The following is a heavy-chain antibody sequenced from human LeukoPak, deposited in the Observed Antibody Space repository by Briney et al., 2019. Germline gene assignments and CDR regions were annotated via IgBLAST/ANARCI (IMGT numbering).Heavy chain of an antibody. CDR1: GGSFSGYY. CDR2: INHSGST. CDR3: ARGSRGSSWYRY. J-gene: IGHJ4*02. D-gene: IGHD6-13*01. Sequence: SETLSLTCADYGGSFSGYYWSWIRQPPGKGLEWIGEINHSGSTNYNPSLKSRVTISVDTSKNQFSLKLSSVTAADTAVYYCARGSRGSSWYRYWGQGTLVTVSS. V-gene: IGHV4-34*01.